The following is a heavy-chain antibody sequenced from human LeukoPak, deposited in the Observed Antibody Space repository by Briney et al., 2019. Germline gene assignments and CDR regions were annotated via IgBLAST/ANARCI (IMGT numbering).Heavy chain of an antibody. J-gene: IGHJ1*01. Sequence: SLRLSCAASGFTFSTSSMHWVRQTPGKGLDWVALISSDGNNKYYANSVKGRFTISRDNSKNTLSLQMNSLRDDDTAVYYCTRDPRLREFESWGQGTLVTVSS. V-gene: IGHV3-30-3*01. CDR1: GFTFSTSS. D-gene: IGHD2-21*02. CDR3: TRDPRLREFES. CDR2: ISSDGNNK.